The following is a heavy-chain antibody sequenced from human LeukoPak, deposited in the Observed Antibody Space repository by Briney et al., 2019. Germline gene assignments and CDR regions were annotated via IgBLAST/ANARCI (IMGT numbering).Heavy chain of an antibody. V-gene: IGHV4-34*01. CDR2: INHSGST. D-gene: IGHD2-2*01. Sequence: SETLSLTCAVYGGSFSGYYWSWIRQPPGKGLEWIGEINHSGSTNYNPSLKSRVTISVDTSKNQFSLKLSSVTAADTAVYYCARVRGYCSSTSCYATWYYYGMDVWGQGTTVTVSS. J-gene: IGHJ6*02. CDR1: GGSFSGYY. CDR3: ARVRGYCSSTSCYATWYYYGMDV.